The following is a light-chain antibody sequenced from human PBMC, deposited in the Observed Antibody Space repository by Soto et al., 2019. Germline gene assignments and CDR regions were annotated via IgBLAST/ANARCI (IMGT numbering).Light chain of an antibody. CDR1: QSVSSSY. V-gene: IGKV3-20*01. J-gene: IGKJ1*01. Sequence: EIVLTQSPGTLSLSPGERATLSCRASQSVSSSYLAWYQQKPGQAPRLLIYGASSRATGIPDRFSGSGSGRDFTRTISRLEPEDFAVYYCQQYGSAPLTFGQGTKVEIK. CDR2: GAS. CDR3: QQYGSAPLT.